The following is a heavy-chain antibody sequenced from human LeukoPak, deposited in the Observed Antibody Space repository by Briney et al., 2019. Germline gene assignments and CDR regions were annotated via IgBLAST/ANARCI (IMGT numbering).Heavy chain of an antibody. D-gene: IGHD3-22*01. Sequence: GGFLRLSCAVSGFTFKTYWMTWVRQAPGKGLEWVANINGAGSEKYYVDSVKGRFTISRDNAKNSLYLQVNSLRAEDTAVYYCASPYDSSGYYDRWGQGTLVTVSS. J-gene: IGHJ4*02. CDR1: GFTFKTYW. CDR3: ASPYDSSGYYDR. CDR2: INGAGSEK. V-gene: IGHV3-7*03.